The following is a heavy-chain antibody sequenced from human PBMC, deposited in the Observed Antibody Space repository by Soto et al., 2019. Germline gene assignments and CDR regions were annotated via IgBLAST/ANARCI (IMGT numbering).Heavy chain of an antibody. CDR2: IYHSGST. Sequence: SETLSLTCTVSGGAISSSSYYWGWICQPPGKGLEWIGSIYHSGSTYYNPSLKSRVTISIDTSKNQFSLKLTSVTAADTALYYCARGTVTTSSYTTDFDYWGQGALVTSPQ. V-gene: IGHV4-39*02. D-gene: IGHD4-17*01. J-gene: IGHJ4*02. CDR1: GGAISSSSYY. CDR3: ARGTVTTSSYTTDFDY.